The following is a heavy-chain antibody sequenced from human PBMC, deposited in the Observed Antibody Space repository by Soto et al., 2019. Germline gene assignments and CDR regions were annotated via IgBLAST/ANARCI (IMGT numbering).Heavy chain of an antibody. V-gene: IGHV4-4*07. D-gene: IGHD6-13*01. J-gene: IGHJ5*02. CDR2: IYTSGTT. CDR1: GGSISGYY. CDR3: ARDIAAAGLDDGFDP. Sequence: QVQLQESGPGLVKPSETLSLTCTVSGGSISGYYWSWIRQPAGKGLEWIGRIYTSGTTHYSPSLKSRVTMSVDTSKNQFSLKLTSVTAADTAVYYCARDIAAAGLDDGFDPWGQGTLVTVSS.